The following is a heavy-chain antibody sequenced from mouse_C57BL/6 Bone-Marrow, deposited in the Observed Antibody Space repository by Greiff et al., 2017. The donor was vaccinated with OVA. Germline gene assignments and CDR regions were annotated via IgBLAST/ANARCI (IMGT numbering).Heavy chain of an antibody. D-gene: IGHD4-1*01. CDR2: ICPGSGGT. J-gene: IGHJ2*01. Sequence: QVQLKQSGPELVRPGASVKISCKASGYTFTSHWMQWVRQRPGQGLEWIGEICPGSGGTYYNEKFKGKATLTVETSSSTAYMQLSSLTSEDSAVYFCAILTGPYYFDYWGQGTTLTVSS. V-gene: IGHV1-56*01. CDR3: AILTGPYYFDY. CDR1: GYTFTSHW.